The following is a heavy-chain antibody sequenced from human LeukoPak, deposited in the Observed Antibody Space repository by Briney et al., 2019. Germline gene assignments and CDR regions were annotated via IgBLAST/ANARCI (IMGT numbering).Heavy chain of an antibody. J-gene: IGHJ4*02. Sequence: PGGSLRLSCAASGFTFSDYYMDGLRQAPGKGLEWGGRTRNKANSYITEYAASVKGRFTISRDDSKHSLYLQMHSLTTEDTAVYYCAGQDSRTKGSFDYWGQGTLVTVSS. V-gene: IGHV3-72*01. CDR2: TRNKANSYIT. D-gene: IGHD3-10*01. CDR1: GFTFSDYY. CDR3: AGQDSRTKGSFDY.